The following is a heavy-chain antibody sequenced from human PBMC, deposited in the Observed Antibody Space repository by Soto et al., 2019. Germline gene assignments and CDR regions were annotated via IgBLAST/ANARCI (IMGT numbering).Heavy chain of an antibody. CDR3: ARLPTLITSFDY. CDR1: GYMFSNYW. D-gene: IGHD3-16*01. CDR2: IYPHDYDT. Sequence: EVQLVQSGAEVKKPGESLKISCKGSGYMFSNYWIGWMRQMPGRGMEWMGIIYPHDYDTRYSPSFQSQVTISADKSISTAYLQWSSLRASDTAIYYCARLPTLITSFDYWGRGALVTVSS. J-gene: IGHJ4*02. V-gene: IGHV5-51*01.